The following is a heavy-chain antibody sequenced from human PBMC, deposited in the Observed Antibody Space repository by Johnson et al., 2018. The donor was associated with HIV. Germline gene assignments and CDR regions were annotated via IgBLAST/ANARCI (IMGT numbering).Heavy chain of an antibody. Sequence: QVQLVESGGGLVRPGGSLRLSCAASGFTFSDYYMTWIRQAPGKGLECVSYISSSGRTIYYADSVKGRLTISRDNAKNSLYLQMNSLSAGDTAVYYCARESKTFWYYYGSGSASDAFDIWGQGTMVTVSS. CDR1: GFTFSDYY. CDR2: ISSSGRTI. D-gene: IGHD3-10*01. J-gene: IGHJ3*02. CDR3: ARESKTFWYYYGSGSASDAFDI. V-gene: IGHV3-11*04.